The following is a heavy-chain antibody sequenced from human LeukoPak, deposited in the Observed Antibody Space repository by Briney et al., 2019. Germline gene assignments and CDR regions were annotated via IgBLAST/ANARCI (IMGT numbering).Heavy chain of an antibody. CDR2: ISWNSATI. D-gene: IGHD1-26*01. CDR1: GFTFDDYA. Sequence: GGSLRLSRAASGFTFDDYAMHWVRQTPGKGLEWVSHISWNSATIEYADSVKGRFTISRDNAKNSLYLQMNSLRAEDTALYYCVKEVGAALGPSSFDYWGQGTLVTVSS. J-gene: IGHJ4*02. V-gene: IGHV3-9*01. CDR3: VKEVGAALGPSSFDY.